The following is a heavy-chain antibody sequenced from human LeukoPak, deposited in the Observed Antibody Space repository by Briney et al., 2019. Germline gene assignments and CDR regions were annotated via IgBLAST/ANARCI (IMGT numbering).Heavy chain of an antibody. CDR2: IHPGDSHT. D-gene: IGHD2-2*01. CDR3: ARQPGMTAKSWYFDL. Sequence: GESLKISCEGSGYTFTKYWIGWVRQMPGKGLEWMGIIHPGDSHTWYSPSFQGQVTISADKSISMAYLQWSSLKASDAAMYFCARQPGMTAKSWYFDLWGRGTLVTVSS. V-gene: IGHV5-51*01. CDR1: GYTFTKYW. J-gene: IGHJ2*01.